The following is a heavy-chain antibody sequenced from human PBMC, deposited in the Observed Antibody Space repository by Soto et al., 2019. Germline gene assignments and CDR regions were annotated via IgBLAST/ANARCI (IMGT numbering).Heavy chain of an antibody. J-gene: IGHJ4*02. D-gene: IGHD6-19*01. CDR1: GFTFSSYG. Sequence: GGSLRLSCAASGFTFSSYGMHWVRQAPGKGLEWVAVISYDGSNKYYADSVKGRFTISRDNSKNTPYLQMNSLRAEDTAVYYCASPGIAVAAGIDYWGQGTLVTVSS. CDR3: ASPGIAVAAGIDY. CDR2: ISYDGSNK. V-gene: IGHV3-30*03.